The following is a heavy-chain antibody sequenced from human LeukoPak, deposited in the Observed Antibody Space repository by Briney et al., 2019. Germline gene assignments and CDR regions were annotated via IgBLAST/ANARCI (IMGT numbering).Heavy chain of an antibody. CDR3: ASSKGYYYDSSGYLPFDP. CDR1: GGSFSGYY. V-gene: IGHV4-59*01. D-gene: IGHD3-22*01. J-gene: IGHJ5*02. Sequence: PSETLSLTCAVYGGSFSGYYWSWIRQPPGKGLEWIGFIFYSGTTNYNPSLKSRVTISVDTSKNQFSLKLSSVTAADTAVYYCASSKGYYYDSSGYLPFDPWGQGTLVTVSS. CDR2: IFYSGTT.